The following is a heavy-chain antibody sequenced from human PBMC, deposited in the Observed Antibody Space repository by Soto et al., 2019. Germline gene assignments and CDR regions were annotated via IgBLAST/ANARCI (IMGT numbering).Heavy chain of an antibody. Sequence: LRLSCAASGFTFSNYGMHWVRQAPGKGLEWVAVIWYDGNNKYYADSVKGRFTISRDNSNNTLYVQMTSLRAEDTAVYYCARGLHSLFDYWGQGTLVTVSS. D-gene: IGHD2-21*01. CDR1: GFTFSNYG. J-gene: IGHJ4*02. CDR3: ARGLHSLFDY. CDR2: IWYDGNNK. V-gene: IGHV3-33*01.